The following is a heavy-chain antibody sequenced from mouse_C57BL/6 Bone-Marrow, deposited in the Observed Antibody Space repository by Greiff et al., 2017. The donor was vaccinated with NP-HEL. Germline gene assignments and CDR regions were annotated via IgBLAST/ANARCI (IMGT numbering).Heavy chain of an antibody. J-gene: IGHJ2*01. CDR3: TRWSPYYYGSSKDYFDY. CDR1: GYTFTDYE. Sequence: VQRVESGAELVRPGASVTLSCKASGYTFTDYEMHWVKQTPVHGLEWIGAIDPETGGTAYNQKFKGKAILTADKSSSTAYMELRSLTSEDSAVYYCTRWSPYYYGSSKDYFDYWGQGTTLTVSS. V-gene: IGHV1-15*01. D-gene: IGHD1-1*01. CDR2: IDPETGGT.